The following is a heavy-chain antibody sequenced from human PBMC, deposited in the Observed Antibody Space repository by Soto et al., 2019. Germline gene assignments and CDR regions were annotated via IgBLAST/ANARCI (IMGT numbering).Heavy chain of an antibody. CDR1: GFTFDDYA. CDR3: AKDIGYSSSWYEWGRGDYYYGMDV. D-gene: IGHD6-13*01. J-gene: IGHJ6*02. Sequence: EVQLVESGGGLVQPGRSLRLSCAASGFTFDDYAMHWVRQAPGKGLEWVSGISWNSGSIGYADSVKGRFTISRDNAKNSLYLQMNSLRAEDTALYYCAKDIGYSSSWYEWGRGDYYYGMDVWGQGTTVTVSS. V-gene: IGHV3-9*01. CDR2: ISWNSGSI.